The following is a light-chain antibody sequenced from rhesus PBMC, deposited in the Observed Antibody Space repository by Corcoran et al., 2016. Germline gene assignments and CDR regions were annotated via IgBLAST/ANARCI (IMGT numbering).Light chain of an antibody. V-gene: IGKV2-78*01. CDR3: MQGIELPPT. J-gene: IGKJ1*01. Sequence: DIVMTQTPLSLPVTPGEPASISCRSSQSLLHSAGRSYLYWFLQKPGQSPQLLIYLGSNRASGVPDRFSGSGSGTECTLKISRVEAEDVGVYYCMQGIELPPTFGQGTKVEIK. CDR1: QSLLHSAGRSY. CDR2: LGS.